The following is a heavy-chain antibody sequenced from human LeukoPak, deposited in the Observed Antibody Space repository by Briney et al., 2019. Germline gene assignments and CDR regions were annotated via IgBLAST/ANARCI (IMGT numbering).Heavy chain of an antibody. Sequence: GGSLRLSCAASGFTFSSSAMSWVRQAPGKGLEWVSAVLGSDDNTYYADSVKGRFTISGDNSKNTLYLKMNSLRAEDTAVYYCAKGRGGATSAFDYWGQGTLVTVSS. CDR2: VLGSDDNT. CDR1: GFTFSSSA. V-gene: IGHV3-23*01. J-gene: IGHJ4*02. CDR3: AKGRGGATSAFDY. D-gene: IGHD1-26*01.